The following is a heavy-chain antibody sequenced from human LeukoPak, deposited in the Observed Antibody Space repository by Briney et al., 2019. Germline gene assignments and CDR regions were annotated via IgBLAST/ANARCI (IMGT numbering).Heavy chain of an antibody. CDR2: ISYDGSNK. Sequence: PGGSLRLSCAASGFTFSSYAMHWVRQAPGKGLEWVAVISYDGSNKYYADSVKGRFTISRDNSKNTLYLQMNSLRAEDTAVYYCARGNYDFWSAFDYWGQGTLVTVSS. V-gene: IGHV3-30-3*01. CDR1: GFTFSSYA. J-gene: IGHJ4*02. CDR3: ARGNYDFWSAFDY. D-gene: IGHD3-3*01.